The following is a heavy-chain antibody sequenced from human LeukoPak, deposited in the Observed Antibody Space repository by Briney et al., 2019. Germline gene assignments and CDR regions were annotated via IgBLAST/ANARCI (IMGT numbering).Heavy chain of an antibody. J-gene: IGHJ5*01. CDR3: ARGGASSHWFGS. V-gene: IGHV4-59*02. D-gene: IGHD6-13*01. Sequence: SETLSLTCSVSGASVTSHSWSWIRQPPGKQLESIGMIYNSVTTNYRPSLKGRVTISVDASKNQLSLKLSSVTAADTAVYYCARGGASSHWFGSWGQGTLVTVSS. CDR1: GASVTSHS. CDR2: IYNSVTT.